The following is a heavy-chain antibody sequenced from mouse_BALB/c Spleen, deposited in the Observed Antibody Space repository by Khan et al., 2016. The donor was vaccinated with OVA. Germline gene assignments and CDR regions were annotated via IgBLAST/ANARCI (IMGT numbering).Heavy chain of an antibody. Sequence: IQLVQSGPELKKPGETVKISCKASGYTFTNYGMNWVKQAPGKGLKWMGWIYTYTGEPTYADDFKGRFAFSLESSASTAFLQIHHLTNDDTATYFCARGSSRAMDYWGQGTSVTVSS. J-gene: IGHJ4*01. V-gene: IGHV9-3-1*01. CDR2: IYTYTGEP. CDR3: ARGSSRAMDY. CDR1: GYTFTNYG. D-gene: IGHD1-1*01.